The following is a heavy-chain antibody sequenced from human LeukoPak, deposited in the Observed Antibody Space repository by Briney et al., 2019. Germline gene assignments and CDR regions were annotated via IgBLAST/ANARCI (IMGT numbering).Heavy chain of an antibody. V-gene: IGHV3-66*04. J-gene: IGHJ4*02. D-gene: IGHD6-19*01. Sequence: SGGSLRLSCAASGFSVTANYMTWVRQAPGKGLEWVSVIYGGGSTDYADSVKGRFTISRDDSKNTLYLQMNSLRAEDTAVYYCVRPGIAVAGTAFTVFHWGQGTLVTVSS. CDR3: VRPGIAVAGTAFTVFH. CDR2: IYGGGST. CDR1: GFSVTANY.